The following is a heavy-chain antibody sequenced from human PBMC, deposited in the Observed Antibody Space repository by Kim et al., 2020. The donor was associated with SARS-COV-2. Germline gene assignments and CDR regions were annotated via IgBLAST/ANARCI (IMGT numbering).Heavy chain of an antibody. CDR1: GFTFSSYG. V-gene: IGHV3-33*01. CDR3: ARDEKELLWFGELSGWFDP. J-gene: IGHJ5*02. CDR2: IWYDGSNK. Sequence: GGSLRLSCAASGFTFSSYGMHWVRQAPGKGLEWVAVIWYDGSNKYYADSVKGRFTISRDNSKNTLYLQMNSLRAEDTAVYYCARDEKELLWFGELSGWFDPWGQGTLVTVSS. D-gene: IGHD3-10*01.